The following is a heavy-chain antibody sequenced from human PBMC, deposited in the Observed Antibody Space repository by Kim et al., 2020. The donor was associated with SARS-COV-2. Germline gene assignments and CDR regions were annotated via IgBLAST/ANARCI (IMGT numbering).Heavy chain of an antibody. V-gene: IGHV3-21*01. CDR1: GFTFSSHT. CDR2: IGSNYNYI. J-gene: IGHJ4*01. Sequence: GGSLRLSCAASGFTFSSHTMTWVRQAPGTGLESVSSIGSNYNYIYYADSVKGRFTISRDNAKNSLYLQMNNLRAEDTAVYYCATGRGDYWGHGTLVTVSS. CDR3: ATGRGDY.